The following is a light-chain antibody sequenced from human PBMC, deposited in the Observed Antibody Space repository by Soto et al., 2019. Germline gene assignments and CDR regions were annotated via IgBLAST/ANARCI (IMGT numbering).Light chain of an antibody. V-gene: IGKV1-5*03. CDR3: QQSHFYWT. J-gene: IGKJ1*01. Sequence: DIQMTQSPSTLPASVGDRVTITCRASQTIGDWLAWYQQKPGKVPKLLIYKASTLEGGVPSRFSGSGSGTEFTLTISSLQPDEFATYYCQQSHFYWTFGQGTKVEIK. CDR1: QTIGDW. CDR2: KAS.